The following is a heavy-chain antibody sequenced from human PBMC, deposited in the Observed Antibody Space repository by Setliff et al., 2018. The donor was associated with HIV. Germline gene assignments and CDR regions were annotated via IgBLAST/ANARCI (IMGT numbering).Heavy chain of an antibody. D-gene: IGHD5-12*01. Sequence: PGGSLRLSCAASGFTFSSYWMSWVRQAPGKGLEWVANIRQDGSEKQYVDSVKGRFTISRDNRNDTLYLQMSGLRVEDTAVYYCAKLLSRGHSGSFGDFWGQGSQVTVSS. CDR1: GFTFSSYW. CDR3: AKLLSRGHSGSFGDF. CDR2: IRQDGSEK. V-gene: IGHV3-7*03. J-gene: IGHJ4*02.